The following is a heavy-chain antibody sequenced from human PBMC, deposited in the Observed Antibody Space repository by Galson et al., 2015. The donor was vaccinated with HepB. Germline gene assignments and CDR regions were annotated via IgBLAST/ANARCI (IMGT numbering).Heavy chain of an antibody. CDR1: GGPVTSGTYY. CDR2: IYYSGST. CDR3: ARLHSPNWFDP. J-gene: IGHJ5*02. V-gene: IGHV4-61*01. Sequence: SETLSLTCTVSGGPVTSGTYYWSWIRQPPGKGLEFIGYIYYSGSTKYNHSLKSRVTISVDTSKNQFSLKLSSVTAADTAMYYCARLHSPNWFDPWGQGILVTVSS. D-gene: IGHD5-18*01.